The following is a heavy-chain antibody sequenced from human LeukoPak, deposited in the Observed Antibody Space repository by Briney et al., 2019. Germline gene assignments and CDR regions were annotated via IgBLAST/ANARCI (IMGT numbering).Heavy chain of an antibody. Sequence: GGSLRLSCAASGFTFRNYNMNWVRQAPGKGLEWVSSTSESSSFIQYADSLKGRFAISRDNAKNSLYLQMNSLRAEDTAVYYCARQRGYCSSGVCRGWFDPWGQGTLVTVSS. CDR1: GFTFRNYN. CDR2: TSESSSFI. D-gene: IGHD2-8*01. CDR3: ARQRGYCSSGVCRGWFDP. J-gene: IGHJ5*02. V-gene: IGHV3-21*01.